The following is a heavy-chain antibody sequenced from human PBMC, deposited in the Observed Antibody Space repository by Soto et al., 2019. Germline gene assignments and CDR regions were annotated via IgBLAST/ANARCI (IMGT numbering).Heavy chain of an antibody. J-gene: IGHJ6*02. CDR1: GGTFSSYA. CDR2: IIPILGTA. Sequence: GASVKVSCKASGGTFSSYAISWVRQAPGQGLEWMGGIIPILGTANYAQKFQGRVTITADESTSTAYMELSSLRSEDTAVYYCAREAPYCGGDCYTYYYYYYGMDVWGQGTTVTVSS. V-gene: IGHV1-69*13. D-gene: IGHD2-21*02. CDR3: AREAPYCGGDCYTYYYYYYGMDV.